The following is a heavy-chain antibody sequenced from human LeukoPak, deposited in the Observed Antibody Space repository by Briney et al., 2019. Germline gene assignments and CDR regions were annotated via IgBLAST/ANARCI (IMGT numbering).Heavy chain of an antibody. Sequence: GGSLRLSCAASGFSLSSYWIYWVRQAPRKGLVWVSRINSERSRITYADSVKGRFTISRDNAKNTLSLHMNSLSAEDTAVYYCARGISSGWYSPGIDYWGQGTLVTVSS. V-gene: IGHV3-74*01. D-gene: IGHD6-19*01. CDR3: ARGISSGWYSPGIDY. CDR1: GFSLSSYW. J-gene: IGHJ4*02. CDR2: INSERSRI.